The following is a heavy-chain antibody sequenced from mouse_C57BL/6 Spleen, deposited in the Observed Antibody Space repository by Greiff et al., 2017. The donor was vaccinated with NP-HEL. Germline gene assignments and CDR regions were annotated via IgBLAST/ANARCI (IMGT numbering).Heavy chain of an antibody. Sequence: VKLMESGPELVKPGASVKISCKASGYAFSSSWMNWVKQRPGKGLEWIGRIYPGDGDTNYNGKFKGKATLTADKSSSTAYMQISSLTSEDSAVYFCAREEGDGGYFDVWGTGTTVTVSS. CDR2: IYPGDGDT. CDR3: AREEGDGGYFDV. V-gene: IGHV1-82*01. CDR1: GYAFSSSW. J-gene: IGHJ1*03. D-gene: IGHD3-3*01.